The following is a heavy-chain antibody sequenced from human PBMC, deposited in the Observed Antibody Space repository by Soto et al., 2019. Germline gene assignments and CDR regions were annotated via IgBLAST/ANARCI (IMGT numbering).Heavy chain of an antibody. CDR3: AKGYCSSTSCYCDY. V-gene: IGHV3-23*01. D-gene: IGHD2-2*01. Sequence: GGSLRLSCAASGFTFSSYAMSWVRQAPGKGLEWVSAISGSGGSTYYADSVKGRFTISRDNSKNTLYLQMNSLRAEDTAVYYCAKGYCSSTSCYCDYWGQGTLVTVSS. CDR1: GFTFSSYA. CDR2: ISGSGGST. J-gene: IGHJ4*02.